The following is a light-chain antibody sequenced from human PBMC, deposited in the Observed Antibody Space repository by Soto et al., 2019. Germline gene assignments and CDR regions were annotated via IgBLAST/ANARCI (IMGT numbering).Light chain of an antibody. Sequence: TQPASVSGSPGQSITISCRSSQSLLYNNTYNYLDWYVQKPGQSPQLLIYFGSNRAPGVPDRFSGSGSGTDFTLKINRVEAEDVGTYYCMQALQSLTFGQGTRLEIK. CDR1: QSLLYNNTYNY. J-gene: IGKJ5*01. CDR3: MQALQSLT. V-gene: IGKV2-28*01. CDR2: FGS.